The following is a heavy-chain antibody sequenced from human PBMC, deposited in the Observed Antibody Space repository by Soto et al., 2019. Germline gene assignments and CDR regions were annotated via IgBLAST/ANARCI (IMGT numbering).Heavy chain of an antibody. CDR3: AADARHDYYDSSGYSI. V-gene: IGHV1-58*01. CDR1: GFTFTSSA. J-gene: IGHJ4*02. CDR2: IVVGSGNT. D-gene: IGHD3-22*01. Sequence: SVKVSCKASGFTFTSSAVQWVRQARGQRLEWIGWIVVGSGNTNYAQKFQERVTITRDMSTSTAYMELSSLRSEDTAVYYCAADARHDYYDSSGYSIWGQGTLVTVSS.